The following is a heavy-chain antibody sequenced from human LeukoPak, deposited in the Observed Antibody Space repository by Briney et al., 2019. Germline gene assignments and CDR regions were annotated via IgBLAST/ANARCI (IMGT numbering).Heavy chain of an antibody. J-gene: IGHJ4*02. CDR2: INTDGSST. Sequence: GGSLRLSCAASGFSFSAYYMHWVRQVPGKGLVWVSRINTDGSSTAYADSVKGRFTISRDNAKNTLYLQMNSLRDEDTAVYYCATLSYCRGDCWGQGTLATVSS. CDR3: ATLSYCRGDC. D-gene: IGHD2-21*01. V-gene: IGHV3-74*01. CDR1: GFSFSAYY.